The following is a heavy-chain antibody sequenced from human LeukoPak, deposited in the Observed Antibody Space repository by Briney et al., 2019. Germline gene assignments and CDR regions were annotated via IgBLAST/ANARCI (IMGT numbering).Heavy chain of an antibody. CDR1: GGSFSGYY. V-gene: IGHV4-34*01. CDR2: INHSGST. CDR3: ARAPSAFDI. Sequence: RSSETLSLTCAVYGGSFSGYYWSWIRQPPGKGLEWIGEINHSGSTNYNPSLRSRVTISVDTSKNQFSLKLSSVTAADTAVYYCARAPSAFDIWGQGTMVTVSS. J-gene: IGHJ3*02.